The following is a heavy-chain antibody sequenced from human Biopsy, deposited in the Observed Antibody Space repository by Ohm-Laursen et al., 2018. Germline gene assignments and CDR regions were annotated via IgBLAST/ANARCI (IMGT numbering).Heavy chain of an antibody. CDR3: ARGEVTFGELIVSLDS. CDR2: IRPLNGDT. CDR1: GYNFIRYS. J-gene: IGHJ4*02. V-gene: IGHV1-18*01. Sequence: ASVKASCKTSGYNFIRYSINWVRQAPGQGLEWMGWIRPLNGDTKYGQKFQDRVTMTTDTSTSTVYMELTSLRSDDTAVYYCARGEVTFGELIVSLDSWGQGTLVTVSS. D-gene: IGHD3-16*02.